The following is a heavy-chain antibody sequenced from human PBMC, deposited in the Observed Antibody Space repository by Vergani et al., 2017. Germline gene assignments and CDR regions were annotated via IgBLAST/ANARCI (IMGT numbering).Heavy chain of an antibody. CDR2: ISWNSGSI. CDR3: AKDEVRGIAAAGMG. V-gene: IGHV3-9*01. D-gene: IGHD6-13*01. Sequence: EVQLVESGGGLVKPGGSLRLSCAASGFTFSSYSMNWVRQAPGKGLEWVSGISWNSGSIGYADSVKGRFTISRDNAKNSLYLQMNSLRAEDTALYYCAKDEVRGIAAAGMGWGQGTLVTVSS. CDR1: GFTFSSYS. J-gene: IGHJ4*02.